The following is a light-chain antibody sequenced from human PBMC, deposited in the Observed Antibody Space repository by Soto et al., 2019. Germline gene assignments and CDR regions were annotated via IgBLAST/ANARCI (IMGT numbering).Light chain of an antibody. J-gene: IGKJ4*01. CDR1: QDIQNA. V-gene: IGKV1-6*01. CDR3: LQDYSYPAT. Sequence: AVHMTQYPSSLSASLGDMVTITCRSTQDIQNALCWYQQQPGKAPKLLIYATSTLQSGVPSRFSGSGSGTDFTLNINSLQPEDFATYYCLQDYSYPATFGAGTKVDIK. CDR2: ATS.